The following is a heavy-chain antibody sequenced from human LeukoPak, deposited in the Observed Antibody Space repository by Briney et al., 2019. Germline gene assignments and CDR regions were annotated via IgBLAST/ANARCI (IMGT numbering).Heavy chain of an antibody. V-gene: IGHV3-7*01. J-gene: IGHJ4*02. CDR3: AREGSGYDY. Sequence: GGSLRLSCVASGFTLSRHWMSLVRQAPGSGLEWVANIKKDGSEKNYVDSVKGRFTISRDNAKNLVYLQMTSLRVEDTATYYCAREGSGYDYWGQGTLVVVSS. D-gene: IGHD2-15*01. CDR2: IKKDGSEK. CDR1: GFTLSRHW.